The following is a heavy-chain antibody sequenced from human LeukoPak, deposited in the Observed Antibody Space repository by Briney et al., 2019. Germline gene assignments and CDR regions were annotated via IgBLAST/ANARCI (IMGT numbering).Heavy chain of an antibody. CDR2: IYPGDSDT. Sequence: GESLKISCQASGYSLINYWIGWVRQMPGKGLEWMGIIYPGDSDTRYSPSFRGQVTISADKSTNTAFLQWVSLKASDSAMFYCVGRHPHTLGPYSDHQYYYYNDVWGKGTTVIVSS. V-gene: IGHV5-51*01. J-gene: IGHJ6*03. CDR1: GYSLINYW. D-gene: IGHD3-16*01. CDR3: VGRHPHTLGPYSDHQYYYYNDV.